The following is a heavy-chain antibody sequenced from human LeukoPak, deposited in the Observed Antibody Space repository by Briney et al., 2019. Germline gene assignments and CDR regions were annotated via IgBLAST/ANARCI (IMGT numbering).Heavy chain of an antibody. V-gene: IGHV1-69*13. D-gene: IGHD6-13*01. J-gene: IGHJ4*02. Sequence: ASVKVSCKVSGYTLTELSMHWVRQAPGKGLEWMGGIIPIFGTANYAQKFQGRVTITADESTSTAYMELSSLRSEDTAVYYCARSSSSWDFDYWGQGTLVTVSS. CDR2: IIPIFGTA. CDR1: GYTLTELS. CDR3: ARSSSSWDFDY.